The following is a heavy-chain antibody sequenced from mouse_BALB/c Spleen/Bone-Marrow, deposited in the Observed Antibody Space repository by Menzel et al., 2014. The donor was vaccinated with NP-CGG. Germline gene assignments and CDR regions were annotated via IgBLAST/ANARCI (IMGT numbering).Heavy chain of an antibody. CDR3: ARRGGYFAY. D-gene: IGHD2-2*01. CDR2: INPDSSTI. J-gene: IGHJ3*01. Sequence: EVQGVESGGGLVQPGGSLKLSCAASGFDFSRYWMSWVRQAPGKGLEWIGEINPDSSTINYTPSLKDKFIISRDNAKNTLYLQMRKVRSEDTALYYCARRGGYFAYWGQGTLVTVSA. CDR1: GFDFSRYW. V-gene: IGHV4-1*02.